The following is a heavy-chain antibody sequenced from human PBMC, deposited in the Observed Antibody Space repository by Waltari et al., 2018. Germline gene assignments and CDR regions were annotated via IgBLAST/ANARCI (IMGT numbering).Heavy chain of an antibody. V-gene: IGHV4-59*01. CDR1: GGSISSYS. Sequence: QVQLQESGPGLVKPSATLSLTCTVSGGSISSYSGSWIRQPPGKGLEWIGYIYYSGSTNYNPSLKSRVTISVDTSKNQFSLKLSSVTAADTAVYYCAREGSYDYDAFDIWGQGTMVTVSS. CDR3: AREGSYDYDAFDI. CDR2: IYYSGST. J-gene: IGHJ3*02. D-gene: IGHD5-12*01.